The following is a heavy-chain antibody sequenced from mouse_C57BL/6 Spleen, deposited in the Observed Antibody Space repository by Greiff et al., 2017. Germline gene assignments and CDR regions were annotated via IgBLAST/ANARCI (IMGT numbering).Heavy chain of an antibody. CDR1: GYSITSGYY. J-gene: IGHJ4*01. CDR2: ISYDGSN. D-gene: IGHD1-1*01. V-gene: IGHV3-6*01. CDR3: AREDGSRDAMDY. Sequence: DVKLQESGPGLVKPSQSLSLTCSVTGYSITSGYYWNWIRQFPGNKLEWMGYISYDGSNNYNPSLKNRISITRDTSKNQFFLKLNSVTTEDTATYYCAREDGSRDAMDYWGQGTSVTVSS.